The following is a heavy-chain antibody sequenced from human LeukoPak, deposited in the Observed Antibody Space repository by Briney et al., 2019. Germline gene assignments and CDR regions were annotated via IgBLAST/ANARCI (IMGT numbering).Heavy chain of an antibody. D-gene: IGHD2-15*01. Sequence: PSQTLSLTCTVSGGSISSGYYYWSWIRPPAGKGLEWIGRIYTSGSTNYNPSLKSRVTISIDTSKNQFSLKLSSVTAADTAVYYCARDRGVRAGSCSGSNCYGLDSWGQGTLVTVSS. CDR1: GGSISSGYYY. J-gene: IGHJ4*02. CDR3: ARDRGVRAGSCSGSNCYGLDS. CDR2: IYTSGST. V-gene: IGHV4-61*02.